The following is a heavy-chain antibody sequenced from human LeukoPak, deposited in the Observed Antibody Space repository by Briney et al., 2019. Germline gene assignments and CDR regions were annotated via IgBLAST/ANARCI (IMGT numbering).Heavy chain of an antibody. V-gene: IGHV4-61*02. CDR1: GGSISSASYY. CDR3: ARDRSSRLVRGVRTSSWFDP. J-gene: IGHJ5*02. Sequence: SETLSLTCTVSGGSISSASYYWSWLRQPAGKGLEWIGRIYTSGSTNYNPSLKSRVTMSVDTSKNQFSLKLSSVTAADTAVYYCARDRSSRLVRGVRTSSWFDPWGQGTLVTVSS. D-gene: IGHD3-10*01. CDR2: IYTSGST.